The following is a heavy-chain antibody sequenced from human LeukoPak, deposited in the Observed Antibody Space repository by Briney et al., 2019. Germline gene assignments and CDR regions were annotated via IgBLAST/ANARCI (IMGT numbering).Heavy chain of an antibody. V-gene: IGHV4-31*03. CDR1: GGSISSGGYY. CDR2: IYYSGST. CDR3: ARAPAAASGYFQH. Sequence: PSQTLSLTCTVSGGSISSGGYYWSWIRQHPGKGLEWIGYIYYSGSTYCNPSLKSRLTISVDTSNNQFSLKLSSVTAADTAVYYCARAPAAASGYFQHWGQGTLVTVSS. D-gene: IGHD6-13*01. J-gene: IGHJ1*01.